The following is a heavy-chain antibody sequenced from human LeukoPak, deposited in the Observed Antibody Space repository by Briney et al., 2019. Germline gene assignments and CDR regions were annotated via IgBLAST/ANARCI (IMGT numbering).Heavy chain of an antibody. Sequence: SETLSLTCAVYGGSFSGYYWSWIRQPPGKGLEWIGGINHSGSTNYNPSLKSRVTISVDTSKNQFSLKLSSVTAADTAVYYCARRRTYYYDGSGYYVTFFDYWGQGTLVTVSS. V-gene: IGHV4-34*01. CDR3: ARRRTYYYDGSGYYVTFFDY. D-gene: IGHD3-22*01. CDR1: GGSFSGYY. J-gene: IGHJ4*02. CDR2: INHSGST.